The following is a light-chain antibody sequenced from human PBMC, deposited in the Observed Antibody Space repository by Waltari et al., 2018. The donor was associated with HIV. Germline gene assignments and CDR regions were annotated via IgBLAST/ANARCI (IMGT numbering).Light chain of an antibody. Sequence: DLAMTQSPDSLAVSLGESATINCKSSQSLLHSSNNKNHLAWYQQKPGQPPKLLVYWASTRASGVPDRFSGSVSGTDFSLTIRSLQAEGVAVYFCQQYHAFPLAFGGGTKVEIK. CDR3: QQYHAFPLA. CDR2: WAS. V-gene: IGKV4-1*01. J-gene: IGKJ4*01. CDR1: QSLLHSSNNKNH.